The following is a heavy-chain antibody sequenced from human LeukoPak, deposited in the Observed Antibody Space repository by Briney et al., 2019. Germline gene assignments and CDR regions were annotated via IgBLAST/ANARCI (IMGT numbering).Heavy chain of an antibody. D-gene: IGHD6-19*01. J-gene: IGHJ3*02. CDR2: ITNSGGTI. Sequence: GGSLRLSCAASGFTFSSYGMNWVRQAPGKGLEWVSYITNSGGTIYYADSVKGRFTISRDNAKNSLYLQMNSLRAEDTAVYYCARDSVAGSQDTFDIWGQGTMVTVSS. V-gene: IGHV3-48*03. CDR1: GFTFSSYG. CDR3: ARDSVAGSQDTFDI.